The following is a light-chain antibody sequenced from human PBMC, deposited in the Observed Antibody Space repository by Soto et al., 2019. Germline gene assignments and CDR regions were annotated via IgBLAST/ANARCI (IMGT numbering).Light chain of an antibody. Sequence: DIQMTQSPSTLSSSIGDRVTITCRASHSLNGRLAWYRQRPGHAPDLLIYDVSTLEAGVPSRFSGTGSETEFTLTSSGLQPDVFADYYCQQYHYYSTFGPGTTGVIK. J-gene: IGKJ1*01. CDR2: DVS. CDR3: QQYHYYST. CDR1: HSLNGR. V-gene: IGKV1-5*01.